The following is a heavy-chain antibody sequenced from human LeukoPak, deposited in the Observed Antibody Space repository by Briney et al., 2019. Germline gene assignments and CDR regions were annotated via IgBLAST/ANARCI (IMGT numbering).Heavy chain of an antibody. V-gene: IGHV3-66*01. CDR2: IYSGGST. CDR3: ARDRYYYDSSGYYIDAFDI. Sequence: GGSLRLSCAASGFTFSSNYMSWVRQAPGKGLEWVSVIYSGGSTYYADSVKGRFTISRDNSKNTLYLQMNSLRAEDTAVYYCARDRYYYDSSGYYIDAFDIWGQGTMVTVSS. J-gene: IGHJ3*02. D-gene: IGHD3-22*01. CDR1: GFTFSSNY.